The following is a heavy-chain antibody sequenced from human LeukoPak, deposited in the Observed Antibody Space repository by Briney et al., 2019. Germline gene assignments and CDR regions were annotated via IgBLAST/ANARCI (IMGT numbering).Heavy chain of an antibody. D-gene: IGHD6-19*01. J-gene: IGHJ6*02. CDR2: TYYRSKWYN. CDR3: ARTGPTGEQWLVLHYYYGMDV. CDR1: GDSVSSNSAA. V-gene: IGHV6-1*01. Sequence: SQTLSLTYAISGDSVSSNSAAWNWIRQSPSRGLEWLGRTYYRSKWYNDYAVSVKSRITINPDTSKNQFSLQLNSVTPEDTAVYYCARTGPTGEQWLVLHYYYGMDVWGQGTTVTVSS.